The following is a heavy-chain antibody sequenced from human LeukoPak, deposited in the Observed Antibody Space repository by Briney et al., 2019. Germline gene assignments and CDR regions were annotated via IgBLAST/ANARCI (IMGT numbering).Heavy chain of an antibody. CDR2: ISSSSSYI. Sequence: GGSLRLSCAASGFTFSSYSMNWVRQAPGKGLEWVSSISSSSSYIYYADSVKGRFTISRDNAKNSLYLQMNSLRAEDTCVYYCARAPSEIGGYYPEYFRHWGQGTLVTVSS. D-gene: IGHD3-22*01. CDR1: GFTFSSYS. J-gene: IGHJ1*01. V-gene: IGHV3-21*01. CDR3: ARAPSEIGGYYPEYFRH.